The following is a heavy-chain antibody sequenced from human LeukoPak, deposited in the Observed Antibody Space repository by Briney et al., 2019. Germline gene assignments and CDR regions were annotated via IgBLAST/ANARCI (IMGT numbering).Heavy chain of an antibody. V-gene: IGHV3-33*01. Sequence: GGSLRLSCAASGFTFSSYGMHWVRQAPGKGLEWVAVIWYDGSDKYYADSVKGRFTISRDNSKNTLYLQMNSLRAEDTAVYYCARGTYYYDSSGYYYYYWGQGTLVTVSS. D-gene: IGHD3-22*01. CDR1: GFTFSSYG. CDR2: IWYDGSDK. J-gene: IGHJ4*02. CDR3: ARGTYYYDSSGYYYYY.